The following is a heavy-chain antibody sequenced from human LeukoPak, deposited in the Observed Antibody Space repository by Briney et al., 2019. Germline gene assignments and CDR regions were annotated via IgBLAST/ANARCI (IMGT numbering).Heavy chain of an antibody. CDR3: ASLPSDYPDPDAFDI. V-gene: IGHV4-4*07. CDR2: IYTSGST. D-gene: IGHD4-17*01. Sequence: SETLSLTCTVSGGSISSYYWSWIRQPAGKGLEWIGRIYTSGSTNYNPSLKSRVTMSVDTSKNQFSLKLSPVTAADTAVYYCASLPSDYPDPDAFDIWGQGTMVTVSS. J-gene: IGHJ3*02. CDR1: GGSISSYY.